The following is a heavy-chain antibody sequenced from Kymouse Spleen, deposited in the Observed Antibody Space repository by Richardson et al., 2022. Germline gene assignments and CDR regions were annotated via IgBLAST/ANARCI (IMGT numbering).Heavy chain of an antibody. V-gene: IGHV4-34*01. D-gene: IGHD2-2*02. CDR3: ARGWDCSSTSCPYFDY. J-gene: IGHJ4*02. Sequence: QVQLQQWGAGLLKPSETLSLTCAVYGGSFSGYYWSWIRQPPGKGLEWIGEINHSGSTNYNPSLKSRVTISVDTSKNQFSLKLSSVTAADTAVYYCARGWDCSSTSCPYFDYWGQGTLVTVSS. CDR2: INHSGST. CDR1: GGSFSGYY.